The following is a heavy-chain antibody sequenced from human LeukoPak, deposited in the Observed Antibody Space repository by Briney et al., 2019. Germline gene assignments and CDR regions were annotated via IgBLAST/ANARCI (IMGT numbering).Heavy chain of an antibody. D-gene: IGHD6-19*01. J-gene: IGHJ4*02. V-gene: IGHV7-4-1*02. CDR3: QAVAGTPGGYYFDY. CDR1: GYTFTSYA. CDR2: INTNTGNP. Sequence: ASVKVSCKASGYTFTSYAMNWVRQAPGHGLEWTGWINTNTGNPTYAQGFTGRFVFSLDTSVSTAYLQISSLKAEDTAVYYCQAVAGTPGGYYFDYWGQGTLVTVSS.